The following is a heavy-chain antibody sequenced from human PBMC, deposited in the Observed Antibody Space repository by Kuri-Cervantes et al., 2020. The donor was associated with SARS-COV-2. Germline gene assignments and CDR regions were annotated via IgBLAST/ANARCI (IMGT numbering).Heavy chain of an antibody. CDR1: GITFSSYA. D-gene: IGHD3-10*01. CDR3: VKGSAASRPYYFDS. V-gene: IGHV3-23*01. J-gene: IGHJ4*02. CDR2: ITDDGGST. Sequence: GESLQISCAAFGITFSSYAMSWVRQAPGKGLEWVSAITDDGGSTYHADSVKGRFTISRDNSKTALFLQMNSLRAEDTAVYHCVKGSAASRPYYFDSWGQGTLVTVSS.